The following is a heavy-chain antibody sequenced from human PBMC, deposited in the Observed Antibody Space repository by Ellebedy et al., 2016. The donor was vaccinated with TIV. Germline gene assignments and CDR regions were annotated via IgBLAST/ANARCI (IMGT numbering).Heavy chain of an antibody. Sequence: GESLKISCAASGFTFSSYVMSWVRQAPGKGLEWVSGISGSGATTYYADSVKGRFTISRDNSKNTLYLQMNSLRAEDTAVYYCAKDPYGSGSYADYWGQGTLVTVSS. CDR3: AKDPYGSGSYADY. D-gene: IGHD3-10*01. J-gene: IGHJ4*02. CDR1: GFTFSSYV. CDR2: ISGSGATT. V-gene: IGHV3-23*01.